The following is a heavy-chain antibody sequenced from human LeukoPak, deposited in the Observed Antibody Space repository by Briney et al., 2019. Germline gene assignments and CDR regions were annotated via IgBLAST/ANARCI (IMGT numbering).Heavy chain of an antibody. V-gene: IGHV3-43D*03. CDR1: GFTFDDYA. D-gene: IGHD3-22*01. J-gene: IGHJ4*02. CDR3: TTGPLRINMIVIDY. Sequence: GGSLRLSCAASGFTFDDYAMHWVRQAPGKGLEWVSLISWDGGSTYYADSVKGRFTISRDNSKNSLYLQMNSLRAEDTAVYYCTTGPLRINMIVIDYWGQGTLVTVSS. CDR2: ISWDGGST.